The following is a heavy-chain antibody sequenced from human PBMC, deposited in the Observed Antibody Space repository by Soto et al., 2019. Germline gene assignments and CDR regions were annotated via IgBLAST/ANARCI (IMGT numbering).Heavy chain of an antibody. CDR1: GYRFTSYW. V-gene: IGHV5-51*01. D-gene: IGHD2-21*02. Sequence: PGESLTISCKASGYRFTSYWIAWVRQKPGKGLEWIGIIYPGDSETRYSPSFKGQVFISADKSVSTAYLQWVSLKASDTATYFCARSMEVTATQLYDHSAQGTLVTVSS. CDR3: ARSMEVTATQLYDH. CDR2: IYPGDSET. J-gene: IGHJ4*02.